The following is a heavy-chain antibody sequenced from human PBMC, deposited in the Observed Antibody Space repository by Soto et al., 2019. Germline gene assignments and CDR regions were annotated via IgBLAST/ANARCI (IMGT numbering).Heavy chain of an antibody. Sequence: QVQLQESGPGLVKPSETLSLTCTVSGGSISSYYWSWIRQPPGKGLEWIGYIYYSGSTNYNPSLKSRVTISVDTSKNQFSVKLSSVTAADTAVYYCASRSDSSGPFDYWGQGTLVTVSS. V-gene: IGHV4-59*01. CDR3: ASRSDSSGPFDY. D-gene: IGHD3-22*01. CDR1: GGSISSYY. J-gene: IGHJ4*02. CDR2: IYYSGST.